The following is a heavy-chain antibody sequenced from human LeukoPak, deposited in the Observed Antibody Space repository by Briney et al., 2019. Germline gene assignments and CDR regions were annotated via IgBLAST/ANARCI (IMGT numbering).Heavy chain of an antibody. CDR1: GGSISSYY. D-gene: IGHD2-2*01. J-gene: IGHJ5*02. CDR2: IYYSGST. CDR3: ARLPHPAVPSEGFDP. V-gene: IGHV4-59*08. Sequence: SETLSLTCTVSGGSISSYYWSWIRQPPGKGLEWIGYIYYSGSTNYNPSLKSRVTISVDTSKNQFSLKLSSVTAADTAVYYCARLPHPAVPSEGFDPWGQGTLVTVSS.